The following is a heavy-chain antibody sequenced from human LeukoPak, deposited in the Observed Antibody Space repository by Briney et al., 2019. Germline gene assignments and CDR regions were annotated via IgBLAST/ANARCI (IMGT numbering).Heavy chain of an antibody. D-gene: IGHD6-13*01. V-gene: IGHV3-48*03. Sequence: GGSLRLSCAASGFTFSSYEMNWVRQAPGKGLEWVSYISSSGSTIYYADSVKGRFTISRDNAKNSLYLQMNSLRAEDTAVYYCARDARADSSSWYALHYYYYYYMDVWGKGTTVTISS. CDR2: ISSSGSTI. J-gene: IGHJ6*03. CDR1: GFTFSSYE. CDR3: ARDARADSSSWYALHYYYYYYMDV.